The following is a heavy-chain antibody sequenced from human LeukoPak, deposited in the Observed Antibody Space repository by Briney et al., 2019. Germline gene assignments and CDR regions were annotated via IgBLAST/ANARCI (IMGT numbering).Heavy chain of an antibody. D-gene: IGHD3-22*01. CDR3: ARARRLQHYYDSSGYLVH. J-gene: IGHJ4*02. CDR2: IYTSGST. CDR1: GGSISSYY. Sequence: SETLSLTCTVSGGSISSYYWSWIRQPAGKGLEWIGRIYTSGSTNYNPSLKSRVTMSVDTSKNQFSLKLSSVTAADTAVYYCARARRLQHYYDSSGYLVHWGQGTLVTVSS. V-gene: IGHV4-4*07.